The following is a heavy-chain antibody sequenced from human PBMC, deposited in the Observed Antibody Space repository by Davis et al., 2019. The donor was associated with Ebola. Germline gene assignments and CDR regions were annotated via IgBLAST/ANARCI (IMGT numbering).Heavy chain of an antibody. Sequence: SETLSLTCTVSGGSISSSSYYWGWIRQPPGKGLEWIGEINHSGSTNYNPSLKSRVTISVDTSKNQFSLKLSSVTAADTAVYYCARGSSYGYGRDYWGQGTLVTVSS. D-gene: IGHD5-18*01. CDR3: ARGSSYGYGRDY. V-gene: IGHV4-39*07. J-gene: IGHJ4*02. CDR1: GGSISSSSYY. CDR2: INHSGST.